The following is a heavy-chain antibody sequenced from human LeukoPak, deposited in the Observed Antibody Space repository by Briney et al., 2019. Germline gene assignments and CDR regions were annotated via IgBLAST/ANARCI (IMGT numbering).Heavy chain of an antibody. Sequence: QTLSLTCAISGDSVSSDSASWNWLRQSPSRGLEWLGRTYYRSKWYYDYAQSLKSRININPDTSKNHFSLQLNSVTPEDTAVYYCARNYGSSWLDNWGQGTLVTVSS. V-gene: IGHV6-1*01. CDR1: GDSVSSDSAS. D-gene: IGHD6-13*01. CDR3: ARNYGSSWLDN. CDR2: TYYRSKWYY. J-gene: IGHJ4*02.